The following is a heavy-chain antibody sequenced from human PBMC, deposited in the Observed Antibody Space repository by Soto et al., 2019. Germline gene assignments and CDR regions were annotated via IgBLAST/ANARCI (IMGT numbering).Heavy chain of an antibody. Sequence: PSETLSLTCTVSGGSISSFDYYWSWIRPPPGKGLEGIGYNYYSRNTNYNPTLKSRVTISVDTSKNPFSLKPSSVTAADAAVYCCARGEERVAMRCGYWGQGTLVNV. D-gene: IGHD2-15*01. CDR2: NYYSRNT. CDR1: GGSISSFDYY. CDR3: ARGEERVAMRCGY. V-gene: IGHV4-30-4*01. J-gene: IGHJ4*02.